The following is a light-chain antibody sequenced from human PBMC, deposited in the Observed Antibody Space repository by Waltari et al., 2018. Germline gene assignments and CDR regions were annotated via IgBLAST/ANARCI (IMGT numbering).Light chain of an antibody. CDR3: QQHGSFPQT. V-gene: IGKV3-20*01. J-gene: IGKJ1*01. CDR1: QSIINNY. CDR2: DAS. Sequence: EIVFTQSPGPLSLSPGEGATLSCRASQSIINNYLAWYQHRPGQAPRLLVYDASSRATGIPDRCSGSGSGTDFTLTISRLEPEDFALYFCQQHGSFPQTFGQGTKVEIK.